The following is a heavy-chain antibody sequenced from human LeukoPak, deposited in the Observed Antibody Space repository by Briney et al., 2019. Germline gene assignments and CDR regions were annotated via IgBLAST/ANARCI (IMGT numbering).Heavy chain of an antibody. CDR3: AKPHLFGVVMRFDY. CDR1: GFTFSNYA. D-gene: IGHD3-3*01. CDR2: MTADGDAT. Sequence: PGGSLRLSCAASGFTFSNYAMSWVRQAPGKGLEWVSTMTADGDATYYADSVKGRFTISRDNSKNTLSLEMNSLTVDDTAVYFCAKPHLFGVVMRFDYWGQGTLVAVSS. V-gene: IGHV3-23*01. J-gene: IGHJ4*02.